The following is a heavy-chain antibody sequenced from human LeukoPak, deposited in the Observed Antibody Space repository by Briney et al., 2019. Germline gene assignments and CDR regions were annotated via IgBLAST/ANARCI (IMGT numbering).Heavy chain of an antibody. CDR3: AKELNPSITFYMDV. D-gene: IGHD3-10*01. CDR2: ISGSGGSI. J-gene: IGHJ6*03. Sequence: QPGGSLRLSCAASGFTFSNYAMSWVRQAPGKGLEWVSAISGSGGSIYYADSVKGRFTISRDNSKNTLYLQMNSLRAEDTAVYYYAKELNPSITFYMDVWGKGTTVTVSS. CDR1: GFTFSNYA. V-gene: IGHV3-23*01.